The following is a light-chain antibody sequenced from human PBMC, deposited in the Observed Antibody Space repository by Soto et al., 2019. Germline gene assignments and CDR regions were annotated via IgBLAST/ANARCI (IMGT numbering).Light chain of an antibody. Sequence: QSVLTQPPSXXGXXXXXXXISCSGSSSNIGSNYVHWYQQLPGTAPKLLMYRNNQRPSGVPDRFSGSKSGTSASLAISGLRSEDEADYYCAAWDDSLSGGVFGTGTKLTVL. J-gene: IGLJ1*01. V-gene: IGLV1-47*01. CDR3: AAWDDSLSGGV. CDR2: RNN. CDR1: SSNIGSNY.